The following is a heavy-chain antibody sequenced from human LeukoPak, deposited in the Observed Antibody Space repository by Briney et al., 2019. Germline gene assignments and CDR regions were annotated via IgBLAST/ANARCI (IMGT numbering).Heavy chain of an antibody. J-gene: IGHJ4*02. Sequence: PGGSLRLSCAASGFTFSTYGMHWVRQAPGKGLEWVAVISYDGRNKYYADSVKGRFTISRDNSKNTLYLQMNSLRAEDTAVYYCAKSLLGYCSAGSCPPFDSWGQGTLVTVSS. V-gene: IGHV3-30*18. CDR2: ISYDGRNK. D-gene: IGHD2-15*01. CDR1: GFTFSTYG. CDR3: AKSLLGYCSAGSCPPFDS.